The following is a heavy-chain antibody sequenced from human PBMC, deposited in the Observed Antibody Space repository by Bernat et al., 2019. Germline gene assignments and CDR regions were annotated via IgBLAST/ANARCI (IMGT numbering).Heavy chain of an antibody. V-gene: IGHV4-39*01. J-gene: IGHJ4*02. D-gene: IGHD6-13*01. Sequence: QLQLQESGPGLVKPSETLSLTCTVSGGSISSSSYYWGWIRQPPGKGLEWIGSIYYSGSTYYNPSLKSRVTISVDTSKNQFSLKLSSVTAADTAVYYCARHPPNLIAPCGDYFDYWGQGTLVTVSS. CDR2: IYYSGST. CDR1: GGSISSSSYY. CDR3: ARHPPNLIAPCGDYFDY.